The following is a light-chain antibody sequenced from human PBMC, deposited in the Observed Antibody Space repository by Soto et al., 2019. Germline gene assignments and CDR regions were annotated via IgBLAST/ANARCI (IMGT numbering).Light chain of an antibody. CDR3: QQYNNWPPIT. V-gene: IGKV3-15*01. J-gene: IGKJ5*01. CDR2: GIS. CDR1: QSVNSN. Sequence: QSPAHLTMSPGERATLSCRATQSVNSNLAWYQQKPGQAPRLLIYGISIRATGSPARFSGSGFGTEFTLTISSLQSEDFAVHYCQQYNNWPPITFGQGTRLEIK.